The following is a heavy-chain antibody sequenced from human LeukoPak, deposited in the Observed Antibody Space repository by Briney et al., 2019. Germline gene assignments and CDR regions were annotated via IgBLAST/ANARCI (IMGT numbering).Heavy chain of an antibody. Sequence: SETLSLTCAVYGGSFSGYYWSWIRQPPGKGLEWIGEINHSGSTNYNPSLKSRVTISVDKSKNQFSLKLSSVTAADTAVYYCARTYSSSWYEVYYYYMDVWGKGTTVTVSS. CDR2: INHSGST. J-gene: IGHJ6*03. V-gene: IGHV4-34*01. CDR1: GGSFSGYY. CDR3: ARTYSSSWYEVYYYYMDV. D-gene: IGHD6-13*01.